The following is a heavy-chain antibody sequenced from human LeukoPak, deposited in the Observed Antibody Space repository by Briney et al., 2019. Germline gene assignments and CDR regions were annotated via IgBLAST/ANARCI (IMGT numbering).Heavy chain of an antibody. D-gene: IGHD5-18*01. CDR3: AKPGIQLWLQSSFIDC. CDR1: GFTFSSYA. J-gene: IGHJ4*02. CDR2: ISGSGGST. V-gene: IGHV3-23*01. Sequence: PGGSLPLSCAASGFTFSSYAMSWVRQAPGKGLEWVSAISGSGGSTYYADSVKGRFTISRDNSKNTLYLQMNSLRAEDTAVYYCAKPGIQLWLQSSFIDCWGQRSLVSVSS.